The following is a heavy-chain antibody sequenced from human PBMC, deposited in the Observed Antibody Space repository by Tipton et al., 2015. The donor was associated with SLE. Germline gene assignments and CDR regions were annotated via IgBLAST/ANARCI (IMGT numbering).Heavy chain of an antibody. Sequence: SLRLSCTASGFTFGDYAMSWVRQAPGKGLEWVGFIRSKAYGGTTECAASVKGRFTISRDDSKSIAYLQMNSLKTEDTAVYYCTRDLGSSWALGYWGQGTLVTVSS. V-gene: IGHV3-49*04. CDR2: IRSKAYGGTT. J-gene: IGHJ4*02. CDR1: GFTFGDYA. CDR3: TRDLGSSWALGY. D-gene: IGHD6-13*01.